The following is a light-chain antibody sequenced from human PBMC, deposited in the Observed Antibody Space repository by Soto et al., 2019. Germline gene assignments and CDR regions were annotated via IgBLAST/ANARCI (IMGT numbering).Light chain of an antibody. Sequence: EIVMTQSPATLSVSPGERAPLSCRASQSISNNLAWYHQRPGQAPRLLIYGASPRATGIPARFSGSGSGTEFTLTISSLQSEHFAVYYCQQYNNWWTFGQGTRVEIQ. CDR2: GAS. V-gene: IGKV3-15*01. CDR1: QSISNN. CDR3: QQYNNWWT. J-gene: IGKJ1*01.